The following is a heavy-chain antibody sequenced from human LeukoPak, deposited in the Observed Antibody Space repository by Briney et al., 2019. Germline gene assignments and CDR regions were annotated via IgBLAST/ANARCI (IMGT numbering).Heavy chain of an antibody. Sequence: SETLSLTCTVSGGSISSCYWSWIRQPPGKGLEWIGYIYYSGSTNYNPSLKSRVTISVDTSKNQFSLKLSSVTAADTAVYYCAREWDYDSSGYYGTFDYWGQGTLVTVSS. J-gene: IGHJ4*02. CDR1: GGSISSCY. CDR3: AREWDYDSSGYYGTFDY. CDR2: IYYSGST. V-gene: IGHV4-59*01. D-gene: IGHD3-22*01.